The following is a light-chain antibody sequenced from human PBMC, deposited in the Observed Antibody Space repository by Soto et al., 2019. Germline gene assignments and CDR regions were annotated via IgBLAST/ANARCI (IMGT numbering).Light chain of an antibody. Sequence: EIVLTQSPATLSLSPGERATLSCRASQSVSSYLAWYQQKPGQAPRILIYDASNRATGIPDRFSGSGSGTDFTLTISRLEPEDFAVYYCQQYGTSRTFGQGTKVDIK. CDR2: DAS. J-gene: IGKJ1*01. V-gene: IGKV3-20*01. CDR3: QQYGTSRT. CDR1: QSVSSY.